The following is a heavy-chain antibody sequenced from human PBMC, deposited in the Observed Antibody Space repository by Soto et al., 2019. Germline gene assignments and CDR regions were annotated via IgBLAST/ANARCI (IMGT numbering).Heavy chain of an antibody. J-gene: IGHJ6*02. Sequence: QVHLVESGGGVVQPGRSLRLSCAASGFTFSSYGMHWVRQAPGKGLEWVAVISYDGSNKYYADSVKVRFTISRDNSKNTLYLQMNSLRAADTAVYYCATRDVTTSYGMDVWGQGTTVTVSS. CDR1: GFTFSSYG. V-gene: IGHV3-30*03. CDR3: ATRDVTTSYGMDV. D-gene: IGHD4-4*01. CDR2: ISYDGSNK.